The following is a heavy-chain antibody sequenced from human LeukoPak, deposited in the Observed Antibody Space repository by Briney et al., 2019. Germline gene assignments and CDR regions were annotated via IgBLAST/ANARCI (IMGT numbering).Heavy chain of an antibody. CDR1: GGSFSGYY. Sequence: SETLSLTCAVYGGSFSGYYWSWIRQPPGKGLEWIGEISHSGSTNYNPSLKSRVTISVDTSKNQFSLKLSSVTAADTAVYYCARARWVYGSGSYSLDYWGQGTLVTVSS. D-gene: IGHD3-10*01. V-gene: IGHV4-34*01. CDR2: ISHSGST. J-gene: IGHJ4*02. CDR3: ARARWVYGSGSYSLDY.